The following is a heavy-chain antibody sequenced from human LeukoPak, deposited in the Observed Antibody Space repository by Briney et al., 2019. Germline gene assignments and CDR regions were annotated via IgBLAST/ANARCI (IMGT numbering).Heavy chain of an antibody. V-gene: IGHV3-7*05. CDR2: IKEDGSEK. Sequence: GGSLRLSCGASGFSFSSCWMSWVRQAPGQGLEWVANIKEDGSEKRYVDSVKGRFTISRDNAKNSLYLEMNSLRAEDTAVYYCARLVYSSGWYFDYWGQGTLVTVSS. D-gene: IGHD6-19*01. J-gene: IGHJ4*02. CDR1: GFSFSSCW. CDR3: ARLVYSSGWYFDY.